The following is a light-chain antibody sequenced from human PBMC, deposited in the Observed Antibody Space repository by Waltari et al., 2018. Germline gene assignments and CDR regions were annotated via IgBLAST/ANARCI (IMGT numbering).Light chain of an antibody. CDR2: DVS. J-gene: IGLJ3*02. CDR3: SSYTSSNTGV. CDR1: SSDVGGYNY. Sequence: QSALTQPASVSGSPGQSITISCTGTSSDVGGYNYVSWYQQHPGKAPKLMIYDVSSRPSGVSNRFSGSKSGNTASLTISGLQAEDEAHYYCSSYTSSNTGVFGGGTKLTVL. V-gene: IGLV2-14*01.